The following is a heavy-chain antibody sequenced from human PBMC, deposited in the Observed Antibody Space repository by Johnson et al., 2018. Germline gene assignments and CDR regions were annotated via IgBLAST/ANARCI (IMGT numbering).Heavy chain of an antibody. J-gene: IGHJ1*01. V-gene: IGHV3-21*01. CDR3: AKDGRLLRYFDWAFIFQH. CDR1: GFTFSSYS. Sequence: VQLVQAGGGLVKPGGSLRLSCAASGFTFSSYSMNWVRQAPGKGLEWVSSIISSSSYLYYADSVKGRFTISRDHSKNTLYLQMNSLRAEDTAVYYCAKDGRLLRYFDWAFIFQHWGQGTLVTVSS. CDR2: IISSSSYL. D-gene: IGHD3-9*01.